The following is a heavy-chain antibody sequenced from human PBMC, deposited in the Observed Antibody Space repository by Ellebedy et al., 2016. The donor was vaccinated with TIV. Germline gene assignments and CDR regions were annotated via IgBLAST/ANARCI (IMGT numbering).Heavy chain of an antibody. CDR3: TRRPPPDWGPLDY. Sequence: PGGSLRLSCAASGFTXRNYNXHWVRHAPGKVLEWISYISSSSTTMYYADSVKGRFTISRDNAENSLYLQMNSLRDEDTAVYYCTRRPPPDWGPLDYWGQGTLVTVSS. CDR1: GFTXRNYN. V-gene: IGHV3-48*02. J-gene: IGHJ4*02. CDR2: ISSSSTTM. D-gene: IGHD7-27*01.